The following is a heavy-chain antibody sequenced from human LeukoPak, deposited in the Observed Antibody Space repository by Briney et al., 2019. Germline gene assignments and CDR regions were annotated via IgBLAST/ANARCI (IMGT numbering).Heavy chain of an antibody. J-gene: IGHJ5*02. CDR2: LYYSGST. D-gene: IGHD3-10*01. Sequence: KTSETLSLTCAVSGGSITTSSYYWGWIRQPPGMGREWIGTLYYSGSTYYNPSLKSRVTISVDTSKNQFSLKLTSVTAADTAVYYCAILGTGSSWGQGTLVTVSS. V-gene: IGHV4-39*01. CDR3: AILGTGSS. CDR1: GGSITTSSYY.